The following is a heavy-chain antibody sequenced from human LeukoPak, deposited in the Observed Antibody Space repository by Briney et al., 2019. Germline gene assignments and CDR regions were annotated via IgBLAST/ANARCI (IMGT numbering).Heavy chain of an antibody. CDR3: TRQGSPEDY. J-gene: IGHJ4*02. CDR1: GFTFSNYA. V-gene: IGHV3-23*01. CDR2: ISDIT. D-gene: IGHD3-10*01. Sequence: PGGSLRLSCEASGFTFSNYAMSWVRQAPGKGLEWVSGISDITYYADSVKGRFTISRDNAKNSVYLQMNSLRVDDTGVYYCTRQGSPEDYWGQGTLVTVSS.